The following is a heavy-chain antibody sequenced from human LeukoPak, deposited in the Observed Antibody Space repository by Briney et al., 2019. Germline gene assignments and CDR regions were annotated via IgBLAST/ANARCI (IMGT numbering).Heavy chain of an antibody. CDR1: GGSFSGYY. Sequence: SETLSLTCAVYGGSFSGYYWSWIRQPPGKGREWIGEIKHSGSTNYNPSLKSRVTISVDTSKTQFSLKLSSVTAAPTAVYYCARAGLTGDVDYGGQGSLVTVSS. V-gene: IGHV4-34*01. J-gene: IGHJ4*02. CDR2: IKHSGST. D-gene: IGHD4-17*01. CDR3: ARAGLTGDVDY.